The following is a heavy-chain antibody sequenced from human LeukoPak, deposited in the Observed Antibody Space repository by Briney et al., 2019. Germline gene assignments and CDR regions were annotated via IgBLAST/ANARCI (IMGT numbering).Heavy chain of an antibody. D-gene: IGHD3-9*01. CDR2: IYSGTDVT. CDR3: ARAGRYFDWLGLFDY. CDR1: GFTVSNNY. J-gene: IGHJ4*02. V-gene: IGHV3-66*01. Sequence: GGSLRLSCAASGFTVSNNYMIWIRQAPGKGLEWVSVIYSGTDVTYYADSVKDRFTISRDNSKNTLYLDMNSLRAEDTAVYYCARAGRYFDWLGLFDYWGQGTLVTVSS.